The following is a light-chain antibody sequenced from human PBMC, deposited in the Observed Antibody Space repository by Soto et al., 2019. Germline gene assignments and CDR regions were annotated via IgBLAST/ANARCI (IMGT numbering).Light chain of an antibody. V-gene: IGKV3-20*01. CDR1: QSVTSSY. Sequence: EIVLTQSPGTLSLSPGERATLSCRASQSVTSSYVAWYQQKPGQAPRLLIYGASSRDTGIPDRFTGSGSGTDFTLTISRLEPEDFAVYYCQQYGTSRQTFGQGTKVEVK. CDR3: QQYGTSRQT. J-gene: IGKJ1*01. CDR2: GAS.